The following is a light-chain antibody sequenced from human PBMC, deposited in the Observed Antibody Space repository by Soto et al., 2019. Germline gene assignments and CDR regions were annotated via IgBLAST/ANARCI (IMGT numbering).Light chain of an antibody. CDR2: WAS. CDR1: QSVLYTSNNKNY. V-gene: IGKV4-1*01. J-gene: IGKJ2*01. Sequence: DIVMTQSPDSLAVSLGERATINCKSSQSVLYTSNNKNYLAWYQHKPGQPPKLLIYWASTRESGVPDRFSGSGSGTDFTLTISGLQAEDVAVYYCQQYYDTPGTFGQGTKLEIK. CDR3: QQYYDTPGT.